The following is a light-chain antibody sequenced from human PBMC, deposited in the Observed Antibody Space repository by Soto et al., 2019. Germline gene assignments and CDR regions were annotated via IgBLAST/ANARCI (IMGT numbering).Light chain of an antibody. Sequence: DIQMSQSPSTLYASLGDRVTVTCRASQSINTWLAWYQQKPGKAPKLLMYKASTLQSGVPSRFSGNGSGTEFTLTISSLQPDDLAIYYCQQYSSSLLTFRGGTKVDIK. J-gene: IGKJ4*01. CDR1: QSINTW. V-gene: IGKV1-5*03. CDR3: QQYSSSLLT. CDR2: KAS.